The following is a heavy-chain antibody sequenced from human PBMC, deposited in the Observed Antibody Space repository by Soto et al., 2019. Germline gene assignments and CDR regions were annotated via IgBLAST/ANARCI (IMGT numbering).Heavy chain of an antibody. CDR1: GFPFSSFG. Sequence: ESGGGVVQPGRSLRLSCAASGFPFSSFGMHWVRQAPGKGLEWVAVIWYDGSNKYYADSVKGRFTISRDNSKNTLYLQMNNLRAEDTAVYYCACDPSSIAAAGRFDYWGQGTLVSVFS. J-gene: IGHJ4*02. D-gene: IGHD6-13*01. V-gene: IGHV3-33*01. CDR2: IWYDGSNK. CDR3: ACDPSSIAAAGRFDY.